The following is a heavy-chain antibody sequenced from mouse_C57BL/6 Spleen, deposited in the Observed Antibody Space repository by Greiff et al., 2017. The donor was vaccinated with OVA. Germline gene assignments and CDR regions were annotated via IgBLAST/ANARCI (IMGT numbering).Heavy chain of an antibody. V-gene: IGHV1-81*01. Sequence: QVQLQQSGAELARPGASVKLSCKASGYTFTSYGISWVKQRTGQGLEWIGEIYPRSGNTYYNEKFKGKATLTADKSSSTAYMELRSLTSEDSAVYFCAREDSKGEYYYAMDYWGQGTSGTVSS. D-gene: IGHD2-5*01. J-gene: IGHJ4*01. CDR3: AREDSKGEYYYAMDY. CDR1: GYTFTSYG. CDR2: IYPRSGNT.